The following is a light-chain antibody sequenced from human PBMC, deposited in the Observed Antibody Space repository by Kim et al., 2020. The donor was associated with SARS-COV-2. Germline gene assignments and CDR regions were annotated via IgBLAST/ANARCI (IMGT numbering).Light chain of an antibody. CDR1: QSISSW. V-gene: IGKV1-5*03. Sequence: IQMTQSPSTLSASVGDRVTITCRASQSISSWLAWYQQKPGKAPKLLIYKASTLESGVPSGFSGSRSGTEFTLTISSLQPDDFATYYCQLYNSYWTFGQGTKVDIK. CDR3: QLYNSYWT. J-gene: IGKJ1*01. CDR2: KAS.